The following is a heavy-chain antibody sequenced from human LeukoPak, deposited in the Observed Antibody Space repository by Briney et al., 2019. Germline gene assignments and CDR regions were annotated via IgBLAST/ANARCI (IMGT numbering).Heavy chain of an antibody. D-gene: IGHD4-11*01. V-gene: IGHV3-30*04. CDR3: ARSYSVTTGWKFFDY. J-gene: IGHJ4*02. CDR1: GFNFRTYA. Sequence: GGSLRLSCAAFGFNFRTYAMNWVRRAPGKGLEWLAVISSEGDDKYYADSAKGRFIISRDNSKNTLYLQMNSLRPEDTAVYYCARSYSVTTGWKFFDYWGRGTLATVSS. CDR2: ISSEGDDK.